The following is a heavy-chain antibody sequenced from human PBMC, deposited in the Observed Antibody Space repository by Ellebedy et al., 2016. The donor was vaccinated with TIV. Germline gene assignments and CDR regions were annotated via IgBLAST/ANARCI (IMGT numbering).Heavy chain of an antibody. Sequence: GGSLRLSCAVSGFTFNTAWMSWVRQAPGKGLEWVGRIKSESDGGTTDYAAPVRGRFTISRDDSKHMVYLQMNSLKTEDTAVYYCTTGAPPGSFFDFWGQGTLVAVSS. D-gene: IGHD1-14*01. V-gene: IGHV3-15*01. J-gene: IGHJ4*02. CDR3: TTGAPPGSFFDF. CDR1: GFTFNTAW. CDR2: IKSESDGGTT.